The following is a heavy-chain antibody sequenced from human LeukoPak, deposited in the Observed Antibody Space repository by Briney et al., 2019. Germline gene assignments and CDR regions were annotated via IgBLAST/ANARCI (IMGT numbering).Heavy chain of an antibody. CDR1: GFTFISYW. CDR2: IKQDGSEK. Sequence: SGGSLRLSCAASGFTFISYWMTWVRQAPGKGLEWVANIKQDGSEKYYVDSVKGRFTISRDNAKNSLYLQMNSLRAEDTAVYYCARDPKTGTTGYWGQGTLVTVSS. CDR3: ARDPKTGTTGY. J-gene: IGHJ4*02. D-gene: IGHD1-1*01. V-gene: IGHV3-7*01.